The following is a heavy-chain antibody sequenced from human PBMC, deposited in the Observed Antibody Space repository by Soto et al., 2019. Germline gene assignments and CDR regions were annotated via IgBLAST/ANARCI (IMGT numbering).Heavy chain of an antibody. Sequence: SETLSLTCTVSGGSISSSSYYWAWIRQPPGKGLEWIGNIYYTGSTYYNPSLKSRVTISVDTSKNQFSLQLSSVTAADTAVYYCAYSSSSNAFDIWGQGTMVTVS. J-gene: IGHJ3*02. CDR2: IYYTGST. CDR1: GGSISSSSYY. V-gene: IGHV4-39*01. CDR3: AYSSSSNAFDI. D-gene: IGHD6-13*01.